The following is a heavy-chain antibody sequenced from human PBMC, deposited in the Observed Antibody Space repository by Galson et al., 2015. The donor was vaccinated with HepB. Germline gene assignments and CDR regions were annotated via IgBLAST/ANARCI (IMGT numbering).Heavy chain of an antibody. CDR1: GFTFRSYA. D-gene: IGHD3-10*01. CDR2: ISDSGGST. J-gene: IGHJ6*02. Sequence: SLRLSCAASGFTFRSYAMNWVRRAPGKGLEWVSGISDSGGSTYYADSVKGRFTISRDNSKNTLYLQMNSLRAEDTALYYCARRQQLQIWGGIINHYYYGMDVWGQGTTVTVSS. CDR3: ARRQQLQIWGGIINHYYYGMDV. V-gene: IGHV3-23*01.